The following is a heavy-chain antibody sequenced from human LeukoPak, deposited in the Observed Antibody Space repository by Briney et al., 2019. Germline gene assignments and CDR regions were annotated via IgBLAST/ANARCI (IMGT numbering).Heavy chain of an antibody. CDR3: ARDPAIVVVPAATYYYYGMDV. CDR1: GGTFSSYA. J-gene: IGHJ6*04. CDR2: IIPIFGTA. D-gene: IGHD2-2*01. Sequence: GSSVKVSCKAPGGTFSSYAIGWVRQAPGQGLEWMGGIIPIFGTANYAQKFQGRVTITADESTSTAYMELSSLRSEDTAVYYCARDPAIVVVPAATYYYYGMDVWGKGTTVTVSS. V-gene: IGHV1-69*01.